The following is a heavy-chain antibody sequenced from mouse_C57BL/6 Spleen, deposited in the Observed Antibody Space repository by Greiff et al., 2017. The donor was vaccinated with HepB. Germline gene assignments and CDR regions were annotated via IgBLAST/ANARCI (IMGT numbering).Heavy chain of an antibody. CDR1: GFTFSDYY. Sequence: EVMLVESGGGLVQPGGSLKLSCAASGFTFSDYYMYWVRQTPEKRLEWVAYISNGGGSTYYPDTVKGRFTISRDNAKNTLYLQMSRLKSEDTAMYYCARHDGYLYAMDYWGQGTSVTVSS. J-gene: IGHJ4*01. CDR2: ISNGGGST. V-gene: IGHV5-12*01. CDR3: ARHDGYLYAMDY. D-gene: IGHD2-3*01.